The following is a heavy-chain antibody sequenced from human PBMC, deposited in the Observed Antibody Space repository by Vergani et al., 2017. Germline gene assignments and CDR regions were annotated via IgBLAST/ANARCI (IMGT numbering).Heavy chain of an antibody. Sequence: QLQLQESGPGLVKPSETLSLTCTVSGGSISSSSYYWGWIRQPPGKGLEWIGRFYTGWGTSYNPSLKSRVTISVDTSKNQFSLQLSSVTAADTAVYYCARDPLYSTTWPFLLLDMDVWGQGTTVTVSS. D-gene: IGHD6-13*01. J-gene: IGHJ6*02. CDR3: ARDPLYSTTWPFLLLDMDV. V-gene: IGHV4-39*07. CDR1: GGSISSSSYY. CDR2: FYTGWGT.